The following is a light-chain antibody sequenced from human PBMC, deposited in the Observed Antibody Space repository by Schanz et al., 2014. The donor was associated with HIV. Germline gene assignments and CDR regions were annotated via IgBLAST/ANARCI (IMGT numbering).Light chain of an antibody. V-gene: IGLV1-40*01. J-gene: IGLJ1*01. CDR3: ATWDDSLSGPVIV. CDR2: DNT. CDR1: SSNIGAGFN. Sequence: QSVLTQPPSVSGAPGQRVTISCTGGSSNIGAGFNVHWYQHVPGTAPKLLIYDNTYRPSGVSDRISGSKSGTSASLAITGLQAEDEADYYCATWDDSLSGPVIVFGTGTKLTVL.